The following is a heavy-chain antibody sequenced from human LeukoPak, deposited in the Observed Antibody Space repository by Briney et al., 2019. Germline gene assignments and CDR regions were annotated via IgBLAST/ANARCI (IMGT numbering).Heavy chain of an antibody. V-gene: IGHV4-4*07. Sequence: PSETLSLTCTVSGGSIISNYWSWIRQSAGRGLEWIGRIYGSGITDYHPSLKSRVTMSLDTSRKQFSLRLTSVTAADTAVYYCARLKFYDSTGYSPGYYMDVWGKGTTVSVFS. D-gene: IGHD3-22*01. CDR2: IYGSGIT. J-gene: IGHJ6*03. CDR1: GGSIISNY. CDR3: ARLKFYDSTGYSPGYYMDV.